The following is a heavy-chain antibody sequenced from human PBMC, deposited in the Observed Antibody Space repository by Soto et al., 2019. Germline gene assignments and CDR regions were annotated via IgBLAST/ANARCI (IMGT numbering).Heavy chain of an antibody. CDR1: GGSFSGYY. J-gene: IGHJ4*02. Sequence: SETLSLTCAVYGGSFSGYYWSWIRQPPGKGLEWIGEINHSGSTNYNPSLKSRVTISVDTSKNQFSLKLSSVTAADTAVYYCASSIAAAGPSDYWGQGTLVTVSS. D-gene: IGHD6-13*01. CDR2: INHSGST. CDR3: ASSIAAAGPSDY. V-gene: IGHV4-34*01.